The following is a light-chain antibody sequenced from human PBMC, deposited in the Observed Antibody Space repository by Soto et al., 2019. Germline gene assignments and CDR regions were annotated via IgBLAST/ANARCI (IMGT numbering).Light chain of an antibody. CDR3: QQYYHWGLS. CDR2: ASS. V-gene: IGKV3D-15*01. Sequence: VMTQSPANLSVSPGEGVTLFCRASQNVANNIAWYQVKPAQPPRLLIYASSTRATGIPATFSGSGSETQFSLTIISLQSEDSAFYYCQQYYHWGLSFGGGTKVEI. J-gene: IGKJ4*01. CDR1: QNVANN.